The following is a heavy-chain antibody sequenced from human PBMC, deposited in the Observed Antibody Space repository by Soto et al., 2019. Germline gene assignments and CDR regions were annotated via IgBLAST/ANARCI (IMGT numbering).Heavy chain of an antibody. CDR1: GFSLSKAGMG. V-gene: IGHV2-26*01. Sequence: QVTLKESGPVLVKPTETLTLTCSVSGFSLSKAGMGVSWISQPPGKALEWLAHFFSTDEKAYSSSLKIRLTISKDTSKSQVNLTMNSRGPVDTSTYFCARAADRAISDVWFDLWGQRTLVTVSS. CDR3: ARAADRAISDVWFDL. J-gene: IGHJ5*02. CDR2: FFSTDEK. D-gene: IGHD5-18*01.